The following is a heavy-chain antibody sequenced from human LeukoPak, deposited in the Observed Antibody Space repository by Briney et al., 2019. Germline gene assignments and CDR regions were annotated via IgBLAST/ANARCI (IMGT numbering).Heavy chain of an antibody. V-gene: IGHV4-4*07. Sequence: PSETLSLTCTLSAGFISRYYWSWIRQPAGKGLEWIGRIYTSGSTNYNTSLKSRVTISVDKSKNQFSLKLSSVTAADTAVYYCARGGYSYGLRFDYWGQGTLVTVSS. CDR3: ARGGYSYGLRFDY. J-gene: IGHJ4*02. CDR1: AGFISRYY. D-gene: IGHD5-18*01. CDR2: IYTSGST.